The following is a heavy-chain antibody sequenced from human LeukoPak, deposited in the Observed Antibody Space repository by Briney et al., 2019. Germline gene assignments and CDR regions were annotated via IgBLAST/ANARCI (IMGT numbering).Heavy chain of an antibody. Sequence: GGSXRLSCAASGFTLSDYTMHWVRQAPGKGLEWGAVISYDGVYKFYAESVKGRFTISRDSSRNQVYLQMNSLRPEDTAVYYCAGEYCSGGSCYTGHSGHDYWGQGTLVTVSS. CDR2: ISYDGVYK. D-gene: IGHD2-15*01. CDR3: AGEYCSGGSCYTGHSGHDY. CDR1: GFTLSDYT. J-gene: IGHJ4*02. V-gene: IGHV3-30-3*02.